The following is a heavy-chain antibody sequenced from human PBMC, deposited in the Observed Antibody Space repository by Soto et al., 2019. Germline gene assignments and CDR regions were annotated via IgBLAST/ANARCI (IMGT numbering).Heavy chain of an antibody. CDR1: GFTFRWFG. V-gene: IGHV3-30*18. D-gene: IGHD3-10*01. J-gene: IGHJ4*02. Sequence: PGGSLRLSCAGSGFTFRWFGMNWVRQAPGKGLEWVARISNDGSNEYYVDSVKGRFTISRDNSKNTLYLQMDSLRAEDTAVYYCAKGEVRGIIPSYFDYWGRG. CDR3: AKGEVRGIIPSYFDY. CDR2: ISNDGSNE.